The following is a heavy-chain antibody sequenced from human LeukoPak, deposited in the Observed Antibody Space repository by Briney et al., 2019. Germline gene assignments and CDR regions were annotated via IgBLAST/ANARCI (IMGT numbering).Heavy chain of an antibody. CDR3: ARDYLGWFDP. J-gene: IGHJ5*02. CDR2: ISWNSGSI. CDR1: GFTFDDYA. Sequence: PGGSLRLSCAASGFTFDDYAMHWVRQAPGKGLEWVSGISWNSGSIGYADSVKGRFTISRDNAKNSLYLQMNSLRAEDTAVYYCARDYLGWFDPWGQGTLVTVSS. V-gene: IGHV3-9*01.